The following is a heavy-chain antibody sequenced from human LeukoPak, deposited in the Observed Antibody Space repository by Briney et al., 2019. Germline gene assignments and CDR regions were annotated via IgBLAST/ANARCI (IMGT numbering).Heavy chain of an antibody. CDR3: ARVGDYGDPVVIDY. Sequence: PSETLSLTCTVSGGSISSYYWSWIRQPPGKGLEWIGYIYYSGSTNYNPSLKSRVTISVDTSKNQFSLKLSSVTAADTAVYYCARVGDYGDPVVIDYWGQGTLVTVSS. D-gene: IGHD4-17*01. V-gene: IGHV4-59*01. CDR1: GGSISSYY. CDR2: IYYSGST. J-gene: IGHJ4*02.